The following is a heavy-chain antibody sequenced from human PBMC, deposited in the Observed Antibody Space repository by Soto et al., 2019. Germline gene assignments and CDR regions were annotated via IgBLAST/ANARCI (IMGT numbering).Heavy chain of an antibody. CDR3: ARADSGYAHGSYYYGMDV. CDR2: ISSSSSTI. CDR1: GFTFSSYS. D-gene: IGHD5-12*01. V-gene: IGHV3-48*01. Sequence: EVQLVESGGGLVQPGGSLRLSCAASGFTFSSYSMNWVRQAPGKGLEWVSYISSSSSTIYYADSVKGRFTISRDNAKNSXXLQMNSLRAEDTAVYYCARADSGYAHGSYYYGMDVWGQGTTVTVSS. J-gene: IGHJ6*02.